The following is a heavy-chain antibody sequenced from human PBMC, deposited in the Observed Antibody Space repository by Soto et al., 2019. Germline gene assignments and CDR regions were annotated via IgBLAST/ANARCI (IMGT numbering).Heavy chain of an antibody. CDR1: GYTFSGYA. CDR3: ARPSGSYGDYAWSLSY. J-gene: IGHJ4*02. D-gene: IGHD4-17*01. CDR2: VSAYTGHT. Sequence: QVQLVQSGAEVKKPGASVKVSCKASGYTFSGYAIAWVRQAPGQGLEWMGWVSAYTGHTDYAQNLQDRVSMTTDTSTSTAYMELRSLTSDDTAVYYCARPSGSYGDYAWSLSYWGQGTLVTVSS. V-gene: IGHV1-18*01.